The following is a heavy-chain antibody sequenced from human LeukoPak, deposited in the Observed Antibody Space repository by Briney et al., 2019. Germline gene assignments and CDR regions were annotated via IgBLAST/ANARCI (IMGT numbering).Heavy chain of an antibody. CDR3: ARLGLEVVPAAIDY. D-gene: IGHD2-2*01. Sequence: SETLSLTCTVCGASISSSSYYWGWIRQPPGKGLEWIGRIYYSGSTYYNPSLKSRVTISVDTSKNQFSLKLSSVTAADTAVYYCARLGLEVVPAAIDYWGQGTLVTVSS. V-gene: IGHV4-39*01. CDR1: GASISSSSYY. CDR2: IYYSGST. J-gene: IGHJ4*02.